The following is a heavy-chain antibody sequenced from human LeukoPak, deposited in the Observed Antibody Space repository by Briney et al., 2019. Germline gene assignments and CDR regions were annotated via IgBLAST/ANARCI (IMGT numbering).Heavy chain of an antibody. CDR1: GFTFSQSG. CDR2: LRHDASKQ. D-gene: IGHD2-2*01. V-gene: IGHV3-30*02. J-gene: IGHJ4*02. CDR3: AKGSPWSTAPAGVDF. Sequence: PGGSLRLSCAASGFTFSQSGMHWVRQAPGKGLEWVAFLRHDASKQYYADSVKGRFTISRDTSQNMLYLQMNSLRVDGTAVYYCAKGSPWSTAPAGVDFWAQGTLVTVSS.